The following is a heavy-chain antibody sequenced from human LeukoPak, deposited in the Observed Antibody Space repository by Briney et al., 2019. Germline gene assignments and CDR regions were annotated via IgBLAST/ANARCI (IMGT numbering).Heavy chain of an antibody. D-gene: IGHD5-12*01. CDR2: IHSGGST. Sequence: GGSLRLSCSVSGFTISSHYMAWVRQVPGKGPEWVSLIHSGGSTYYADSVKGRFTISRDNSKNTVYLQMNSLRAEDTAVYYCARDRTYSGYELDWGQGTLVTVSS. J-gene: IGHJ4*02. CDR1: GFTISSHY. CDR3: ARDRTYSGYELD. V-gene: IGHV3-66*01.